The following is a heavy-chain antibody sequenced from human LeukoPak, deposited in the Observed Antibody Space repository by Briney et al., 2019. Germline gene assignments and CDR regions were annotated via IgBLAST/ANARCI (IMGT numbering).Heavy chain of an antibody. Sequence: PGGSLRLSCAASGFTFDDYGMSWVRQAPGKGLEWVSGINWNGGSTGYADSVKGRFTISRDNAKNSLYLQMNSLRAEDTALYYCARDLAGSGSYYHDAFDIWGQGTMVTVSS. J-gene: IGHJ3*02. CDR2: INWNGGST. CDR1: GFTFDDYG. CDR3: ARDLAGSGSYYHDAFDI. V-gene: IGHV3-20*04. D-gene: IGHD3-10*01.